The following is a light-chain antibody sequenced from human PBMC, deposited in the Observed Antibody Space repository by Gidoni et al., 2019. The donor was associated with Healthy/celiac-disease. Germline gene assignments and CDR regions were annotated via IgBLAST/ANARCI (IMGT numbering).Light chain of an antibody. V-gene: IGKV2D-29*01. CDR1: KSLLHRDGKTY. CDR3: MQSIQLLCS. Sequence: DIVMTQTPLSLSVPPGRPASITCRSSKSLLHRDGKTYLYWYLQKPGQPPQLLIYDVSNRFSGVPARFSGSRSGTDFTLKISRVEAEDVVVYYCMQSIQLLCSFGQGTKLEIK. CDR2: DVS. J-gene: IGKJ2*04.